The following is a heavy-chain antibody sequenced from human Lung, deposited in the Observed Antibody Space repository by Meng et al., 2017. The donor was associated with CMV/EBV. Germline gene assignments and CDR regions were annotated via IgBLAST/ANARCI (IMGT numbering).Heavy chain of an antibody. CDR2: IYYSGST. D-gene: IGHD2-15*01. V-gene: IGHV4-31*03. Sequence: CTASGDSISSSAHYWTWIRQHPGKGLEWIGYIYYSGSTYSNPSLKSRVTISVETSKNQFSLRLISVTAADTAVYYCARLGGFLNWFDPWGQGTLVTVSS. CDR1: GDSISSSAHY. CDR3: ARLGGFLNWFDP. J-gene: IGHJ5*02.